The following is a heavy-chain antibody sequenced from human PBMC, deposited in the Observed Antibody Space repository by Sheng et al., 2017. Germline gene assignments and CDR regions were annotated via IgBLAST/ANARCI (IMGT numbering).Heavy chain of an antibody. CDR1: GFTFSSYA. D-gene: IGHD3-3*01. J-gene: IGHJ6*03. CDR3: ASSTIFGVSYYYYMDV. CDR2: ISYDGSNK. Sequence: QVQLVESGGGVVQPGRSLRLSCAASGFTFSSYAMHWVRQAPGKGLEWVAVISYDGSNKYYADSVKGRFTISRDNSKNTLYLQMNSLRAEDTAVYYCASSTIFGVSYYYYMDVWGQGTTVTVSS. V-gene: IGHV3-30*04.